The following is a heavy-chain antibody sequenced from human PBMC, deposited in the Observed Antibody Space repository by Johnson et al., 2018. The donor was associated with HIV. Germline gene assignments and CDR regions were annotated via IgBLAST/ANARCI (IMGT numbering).Heavy chain of an antibody. D-gene: IGHD2-15*01. Sequence: QVQLVESGGGVVQPGGSLRLSCAASGFTFSSYGMHWVRQAPGKGLEWVAFIRYDGSNKYYADSVKGRFTISRDNSKNTLYLQMNSLRVEDTAVYYVRVVGDAFDIWGQGTMVTVSS. CDR2: IRYDGSNK. V-gene: IGHV3-30*02. J-gene: IGHJ3*02. CDR3: RVVGDAFDI. CDR1: GFTFSSYG.